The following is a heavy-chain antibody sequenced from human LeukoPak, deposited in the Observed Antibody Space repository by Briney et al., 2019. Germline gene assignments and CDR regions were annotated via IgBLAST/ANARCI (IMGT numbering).Heavy chain of an antibody. CDR2: INPNSGGT. CDR1: GYTFTGYY. CDR3: ARGRDFWSGYPEY. V-gene: IGHV1-2*02. J-gene: IGHJ4*02. D-gene: IGHD3-3*01. Sequence: GASVKVSCKASGYTFTGYYMRWVRQAPGQGLEWMGWINPNSGGTNYAQKFQGRVTMTRDTSISTAYMELSRLRSDDTAVYYCARGRDFWSGYPEYWGQGTLVTVSS.